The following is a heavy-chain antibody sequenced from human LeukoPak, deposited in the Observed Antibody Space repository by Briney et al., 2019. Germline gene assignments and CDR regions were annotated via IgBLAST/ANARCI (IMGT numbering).Heavy chain of an antibody. V-gene: IGHV1-2*02. CDR1: GYSFTGYY. D-gene: IGHD2-21*02. Sequence: GASVKVSCTTSGYSFTGYYIHWVRQAPGQGLEWVGYINPNTGGTKYAQKFQDRITMTRDTSITTVYVELSGLKSDDTAIYYCARPLLLAGAFDLWGQGTLVAVSS. CDR3: ARPLLLAGAFDL. J-gene: IGHJ3*01. CDR2: INPNTGGT.